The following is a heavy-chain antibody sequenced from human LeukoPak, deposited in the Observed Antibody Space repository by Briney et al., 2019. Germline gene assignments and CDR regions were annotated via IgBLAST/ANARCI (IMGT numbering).Heavy chain of an antibody. CDR2: ISWNSGSI. CDR1: GFTFDDYA. D-gene: IGHD6-13*01. Sequence: GGSLRLSCAASGFTFDDYAMHWVRQAPGKGLEWVSGISWNSGSIGYADSVKGRFTISRDNAKNSLYLQMNSLRAEDMALYYCAKDNAPWGIAAGENWFDPWGQGTLVTVSS. J-gene: IGHJ5*02. CDR3: AKDNAPWGIAAGENWFDP. V-gene: IGHV3-9*03.